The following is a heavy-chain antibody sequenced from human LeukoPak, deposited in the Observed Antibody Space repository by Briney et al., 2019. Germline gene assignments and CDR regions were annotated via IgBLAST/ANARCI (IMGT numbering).Heavy chain of an antibody. CDR2: FYSGGST. Sequence: GGSLRLSCAASGFTVSFNYMSWVRQAPGKGLEWISVFYSGGSTYYADSVKGRFTISRDDSKNTLYLQMNSLRAEDTAIYYCARAQWRTYSYYYMDVWGKGTTVTVSS. D-gene: IGHD6-19*01. CDR1: GFTVSFNY. V-gene: IGHV3-53*01. CDR3: ARAQWRTYSYYYMDV. J-gene: IGHJ6*03.